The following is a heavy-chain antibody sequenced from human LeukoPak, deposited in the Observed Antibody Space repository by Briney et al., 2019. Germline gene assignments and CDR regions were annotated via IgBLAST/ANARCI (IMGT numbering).Heavy chain of an antibody. Sequence: SETLSLTCAVYGGSFSGYYWNWIRQPPGKGLEWNGEINHRGSTNYNPSLKSRVTISVDTSKNQFSLKLSSVTAADTAVYYCARGYSSGWYVGWFDPWGQGTLVTVSS. J-gene: IGHJ5*02. D-gene: IGHD6-19*01. CDR2: INHRGST. V-gene: IGHV4-34*01. CDR1: GGSFSGYY. CDR3: ARGYSSGWYVGWFDP.